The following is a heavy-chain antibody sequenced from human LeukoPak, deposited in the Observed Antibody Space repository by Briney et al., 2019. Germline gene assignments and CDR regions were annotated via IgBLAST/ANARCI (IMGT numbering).Heavy chain of an antibody. Sequence: PGGSLRLSCAASGFTFSDYYMNWVRQAPGKGLEWVSSISSSSSYIYYADSVKGRFTISRDNAKNSLYLQMNSLRAEDTAVYYCARGVAPSIAARDYYYYMDVWGKGTTVTVSS. CDR2: ISSSSSYI. D-gene: IGHD6-6*01. CDR3: ARGVAPSIAARDYYYYMDV. CDR1: GFTFSDYY. V-gene: IGHV3-21*01. J-gene: IGHJ6*03.